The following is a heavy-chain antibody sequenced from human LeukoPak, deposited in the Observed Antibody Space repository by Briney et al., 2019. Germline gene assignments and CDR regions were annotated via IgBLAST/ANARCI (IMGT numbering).Heavy chain of an antibody. CDR3: ARGVLHWFDP. CDR2: IYYSGST. J-gene: IGHJ5*02. Sequence: SETLSLTCTVSGGSISSGGYYWSWLRQHPGMGLEWIGYIYYSGSTYYNPSLKSRVTISVDTSKNQFSLKLSSVTAADTAVYYCARGVLHWFDPWGQGTLVTVSS. CDR1: GGSISSGGYY. V-gene: IGHV4-31*03.